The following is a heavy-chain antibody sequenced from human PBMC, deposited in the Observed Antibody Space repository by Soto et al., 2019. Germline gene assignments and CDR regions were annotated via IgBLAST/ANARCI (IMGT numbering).Heavy chain of an antibody. D-gene: IGHD6-13*01. CDR1: GGSISSGGYY. CDR2: IYYSGST. Sequence: SETLSLTCTVSGGSISSGGYYWSWIRQHPGKGLEWIGYIYYSGSTYYNPSLKSRVTISVDTSKNQFSLKLSSVTAADTAVYYCARVAFAGAAAYYFDYWGQGTLVTVSS. CDR3: ARVAFAGAAAYYFDY. V-gene: IGHV4-31*03. J-gene: IGHJ4*02.